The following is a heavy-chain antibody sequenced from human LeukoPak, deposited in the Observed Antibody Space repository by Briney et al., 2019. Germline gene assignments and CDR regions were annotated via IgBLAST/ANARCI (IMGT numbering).Heavy chain of an antibody. J-gene: IGHJ4*02. Sequence: GGSLRLSCAASGFTFSSYAMSWVRQTPGKGLEWVSYISSSSDTIYYADSVKGRFTISRDNAKNSLYLQMNSLRAEDTAVYYCASVLWFGGIFFDYWGQGTLVTVSS. D-gene: IGHD3-10*01. CDR2: ISSSSDTI. V-gene: IGHV3-48*04. CDR3: ASVLWFGGIFFDY. CDR1: GFTFSSYA.